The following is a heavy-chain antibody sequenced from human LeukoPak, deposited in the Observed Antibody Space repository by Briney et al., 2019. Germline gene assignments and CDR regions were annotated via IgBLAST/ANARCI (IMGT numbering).Heavy chain of an antibody. CDR3: ASPHDSSTNDAFDI. V-gene: IGHV4-34*01. J-gene: IGHJ3*02. CDR2: INHSGST. CDR1: GGSFSGYY. D-gene: IGHD6-13*01. Sequence: SETLSLTCAVYGGSFSGYYWSWIRQPPGKRLEWIGEINHSGSTNYNPSLKSRVTISVDTSKNQFSLKLTSVTAADTAVYYCASPHDSSTNDAFDIWGQGTMVTVSS.